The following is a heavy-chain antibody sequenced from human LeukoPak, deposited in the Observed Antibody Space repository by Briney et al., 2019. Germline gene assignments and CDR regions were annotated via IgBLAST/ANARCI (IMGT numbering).Heavy chain of an antibody. CDR3: ARDCYDYVWGSYRYTGFDY. J-gene: IGHJ4*02. V-gene: IGHV3-11*01. CDR1: GFTFSDYY. CDR2: ISSSGSTI. D-gene: IGHD3-16*02. Sequence: GGSLRLSCAASGFTFSDYYMSWIRQAPGKGLEWVSYISSSGSTIYYADSVKGRFTISRDNAKNSLYLQMNSLRAEDTAVYYCARDCYDYVWGSYRYTGFDYWGRGTLVTVSS.